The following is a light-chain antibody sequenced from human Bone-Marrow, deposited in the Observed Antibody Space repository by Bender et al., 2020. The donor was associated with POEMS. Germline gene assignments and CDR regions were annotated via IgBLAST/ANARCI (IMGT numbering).Light chain of an antibody. Sequence: QSALTQPASVSGSPGQSITISCTGTSSDVGSYNLVSWYQQHPGKAPKLMIYEGNKPPSGVSNRFSGSKSGNTASLTISGLQAEDEADYYCCSYAGDWVFGGGTKLTVL. V-gene: IGLV2-23*01. CDR2: EGN. CDR3: CSYAGDWV. J-gene: IGLJ3*02. CDR1: SSDVGSYNL.